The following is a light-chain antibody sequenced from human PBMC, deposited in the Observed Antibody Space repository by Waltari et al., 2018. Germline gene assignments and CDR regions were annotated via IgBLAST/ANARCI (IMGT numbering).Light chain of an antibody. J-gene: IGKJ5*01. V-gene: IGKV2-28*01. Sequence: EIVMTQSPLALPVAPGEPASISCRSSQSRLYGNGYNYLSWYLQKPGQPPQLLIYFASSRASGVPDRFIGSGSGTDFTLQISRVEAEDVGIYYCMQSVRTPITFGQGTRLEIK. CDR2: FAS. CDR1: QSRLYGNGYNY. CDR3: MQSVRTPIT.